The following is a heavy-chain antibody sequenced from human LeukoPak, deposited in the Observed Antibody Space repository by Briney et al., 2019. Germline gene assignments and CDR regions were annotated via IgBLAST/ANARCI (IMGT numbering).Heavy chain of an antibody. CDR3: AKEGATARYYFDY. J-gene: IGHJ4*02. CDR2: ISGSGGST. CDR1: GFTFRTYT. Sequence: PGGSLRLSCAASGFTFRTYTMNWVRQAPGKGLEWVSAISGSGGSTYYADSVKGRFTISRDNSKNTLYLQMNSLRAEDTAVYYCAKEGATARYYFDYWGQGTLVTVSS. D-gene: IGHD1-26*01. V-gene: IGHV3-23*01.